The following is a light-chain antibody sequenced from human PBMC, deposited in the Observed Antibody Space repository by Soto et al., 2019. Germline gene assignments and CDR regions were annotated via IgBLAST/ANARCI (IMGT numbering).Light chain of an antibody. CDR1: QSAGNF. V-gene: IGKV3D-15*01. CDR2: YIS. J-gene: IGKJ1*01. Sequence: EIVMTLSPATLSVSPGETASLSCRASQSAGNFLAWYQQKPGQAPRLLIYYISTRATGIPARFSGSGSGTEFTLTINSLQSEDSAVYYCQQYNDWSRTFGQGTKVEIK. CDR3: QQYNDWSRT.